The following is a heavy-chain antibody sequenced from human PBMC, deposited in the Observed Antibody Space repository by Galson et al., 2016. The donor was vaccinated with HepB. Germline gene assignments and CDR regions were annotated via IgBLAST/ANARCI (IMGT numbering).Heavy chain of an antibody. Sequence: SLRLSCAASGFTFSSYGMHWVRQAPGKGLEWVAVISHDGSDKYYADSVKGRLTISRDNSKNTLYLQMNSLRTEDTAVYYCATGEAVTGSKYYYYGMDVCGQGTTVTVSS. J-gene: IGHJ6*02. CDR1: GFTFSSYG. CDR2: ISHDGSDK. D-gene: IGHD4-17*01. CDR3: ATGEAVTGSKYYYYGMDV. V-gene: IGHV3-30*03.